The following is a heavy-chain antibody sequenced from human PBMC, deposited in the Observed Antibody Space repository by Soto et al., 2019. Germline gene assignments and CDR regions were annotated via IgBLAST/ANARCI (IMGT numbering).Heavy chain of an antibody. V-gene: IGHV1-3*01. CDR2: INAGDGNT. Sequence: GASVKVSCKASGYTFTSYAIHWVRQAPGQRLEWMGWINAGDGNTKYSQKFQGRVTITRDTSASTAYMELSSLRSEDTAVYYCARRPYCDGDCTRRPYDYYGMDVWGQGTTVTVSS. CDR1: GYTFTSYA. J-gene: IGHJ6*02. CDR3: ARRPYCDGDCTRRPYDYYGMDV. D-gene: IGHD2-21*02.